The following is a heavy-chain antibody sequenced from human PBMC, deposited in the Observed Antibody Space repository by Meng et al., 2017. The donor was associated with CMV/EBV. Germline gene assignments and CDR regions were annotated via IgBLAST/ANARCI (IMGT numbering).Heavy chain of an antibody. CDR2: IIPILGIA. Sequence: SVKVSCKASGYTFTSYYMHWVRQAPGQGLEWMGGIIPILGIANYAQKFQGRVTITADKSTSTAYMELSSLRSEDTAVYYCARGYSCSSTSCYTFVSNWGQGTLVIVSS. D-gene: IGHD2-2*02. J-gene: IGHJ4*02. CDR1: GYTFTSYY. V-gene: IGHV1-69*10. CDR3: ARGYSCSSTSCYTFVSN.